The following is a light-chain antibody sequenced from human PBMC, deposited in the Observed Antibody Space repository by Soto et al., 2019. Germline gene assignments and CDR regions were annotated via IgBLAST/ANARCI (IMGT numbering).Light chain of an antibody. J-gene: IGLJ2*01. Sequence: QYALTQPASVSGSPGQSITISCTGTSSDVGGYNYVSWYQQHPGKAPKLMIYEVTNRPSGVSNRFSGSKSGNTDSLTISGLQAEDEADYYCSSYTSSSTLVFGGGTKLTVL. CDR3: SSYTSSSTLV. CDR1: SSDVGGYNY. V-gene: IGLV2-14*01. CDR2: EVT.